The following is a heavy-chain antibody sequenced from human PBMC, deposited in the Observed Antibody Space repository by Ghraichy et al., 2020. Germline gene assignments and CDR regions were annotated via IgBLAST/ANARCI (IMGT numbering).Heavy chain of an antibody. CDR3: ERGGHADYGAY. J-gene: IGHJ4*02. CDR2: ISGGGTYT. D-gene: IGHD4-17*01. CDR1: GFTFNNYA. Sequence: LSLTCAASGFTFNNYAMNWVRQAPGKGLEWVSAISGGGTYTYHADSVKGRFTISRDNSQNTLYLQMKSLRAEDTAIYYCERGGHADYGAYWGQGTLVTVSS. V-gene: IGHV3-23*01.